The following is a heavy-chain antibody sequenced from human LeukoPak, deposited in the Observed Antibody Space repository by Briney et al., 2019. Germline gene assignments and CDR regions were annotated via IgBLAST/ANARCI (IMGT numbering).Heavy chain of an antibody. V-gene: IGHV4-4*02. CDR2: VHLSGRT. J-gene: IGHJ4*02. Sequence: PSETLSLTCGVSGGSISTTNWWTWVRQPPGEGLEWIGEVHLSGRTHHNPSLESRVTMSVDMSENHISLRLTSVTAADTAVYYCAREGGPYRPLDYSGQGTLVTVSS. CDR3: AREGGPYRPLDY. CDR1: GGSISTTNW.